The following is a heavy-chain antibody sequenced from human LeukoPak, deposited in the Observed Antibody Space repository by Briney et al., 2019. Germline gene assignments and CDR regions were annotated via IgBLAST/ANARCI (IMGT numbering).Heavy chain of an antibody. CDR3: AKARDSSWYRVYFDY. D-gene: IGHD6-13*01. CDR1: GFTFDDYA. J-gene: IGHJ4*02. V-gene: IGHV3-9*03. CDR2: ISWNSGSI. Sequence: GGSLRLSCAASGFTFDDYAMHWVRQAPGKGLEWVSGISWNSGSIGYADSVKGRFTISRDNAKNSLYLQMNSLRAEDMALYYCAKARDSSWYRVYFDYWGQGTLVTVSS.